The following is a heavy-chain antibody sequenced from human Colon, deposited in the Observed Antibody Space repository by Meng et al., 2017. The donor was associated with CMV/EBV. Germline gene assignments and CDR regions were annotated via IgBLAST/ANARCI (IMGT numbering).Heavy chain of an antibody. J-gene: IGHJ4*02. D-gene: IGHD6-13*01. Sequence: GGSLRLSCAASGFTVSSNYMSWVRQAPGKGLEWVSVIYSGGSTYYADSVKGRFTISRDNSKKTLYLQMNSLRAEDTAVYYCASVRIAAGVSFDYWGQGTLVTVSS. CDR3: ASVRIAAGVSFDY. V-gene: IGHV3-66*02. CDR2: IYSGGST. CDR1: GFTVSSNY.